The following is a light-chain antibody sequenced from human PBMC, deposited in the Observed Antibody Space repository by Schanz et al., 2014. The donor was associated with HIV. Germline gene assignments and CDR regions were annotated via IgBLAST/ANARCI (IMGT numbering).Light chain of an antibody. Sequence: QSALTQPASVSGSPGQSITISCTGTSSDVGTYNLVSWYQQHPGKAPKLMIYDVSKRPSGVSNRFSGSKSGSTASLTISGLQAEDEADYYCCSYAGSYTLVFGGGTKLTVL. CDR3: CSYAGSYTLV. CDR2: DVS. V-gene: IGLV2-23*02. J-gene: IGLJ2*01. CDR1: SSDVGTYNL.